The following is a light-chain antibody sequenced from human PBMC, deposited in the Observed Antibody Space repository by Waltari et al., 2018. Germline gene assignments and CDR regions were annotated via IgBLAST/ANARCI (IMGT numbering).Light chain of an antibody. Sequence: EIVMTQSPATLSVSPGERATLSCRASQSVSSNLAWYQQKPGQAPRLLIYGASIRATDIPARFSGSGSGTEFTLTISILQSEDFAVYYCQQYNNWPPPITSGQGTRLEIK. V-gene: IGKV3D-15*03. J-gene: IGKJ5*01. CDR1: QSVSSN. CDR2: GAS. CDR3: QQYNNWPPPIT.